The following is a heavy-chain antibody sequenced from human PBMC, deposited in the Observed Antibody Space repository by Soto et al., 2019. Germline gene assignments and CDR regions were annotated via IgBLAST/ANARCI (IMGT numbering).Heavy chain of an antibody. CDR2: ISGSGGST. J-gene: IGHJ5*02. V-gene: IGHV3-23*01. Sequence: GGSLRLSCAASGFTFSSYAMSWGRQAPGKGLEWVSAISGSGGSTYYADSVKGRFTISRDNSKNTLYLQMNSLRAEDTAVYYCAKHYCSSTSCYFGWFDPWGQGTLVTVSS. CDR3: AKHYCSSTSCYFGWFDP. D-gene: IGHD2-2*01. CDR1: GFTFSSYA.